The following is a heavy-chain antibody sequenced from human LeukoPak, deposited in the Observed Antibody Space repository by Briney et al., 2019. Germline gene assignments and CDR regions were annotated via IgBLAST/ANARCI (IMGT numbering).Heavy chain of an antibody. CDR2: INHSGST. J-gene: IGHJ4*02. D-gene: IGHD2-21*01. Sequence: SETLSLTCAVYGGSFSGYYWSWIRQPPGKGLEWIGEINHSGSTNYNPSLKSRVTISVDTSKNQFSLQLNSVTPEDTAVYYCAREEYCGGDCSHFDYWGQGTLVTVSS. V-gene: IGHV4-34*01. CDR3: AREEYCGGDCSHFDY. CDR1: GGSFSGYY.